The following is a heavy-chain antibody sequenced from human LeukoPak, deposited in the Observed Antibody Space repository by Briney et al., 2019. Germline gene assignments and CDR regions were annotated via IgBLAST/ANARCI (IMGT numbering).Heavy chain of an antibody. CDR2: IYWDDDK. D-gene: IGHD3-10*01. V-gene: IGHV2-5*02. Sequence: ESGPTLVKPTQTLTLTCTFSGFSLSTSGVGVGWIRQPPGKALEWLALIYWDDDKRYSPSLKSRLTITKDTSKNQVVLTMTNMDPVDTATYYCAHSHLLLWLGTNWFDPWGQGTLVTVSS. CDR1: GFSLSTSGVG. J-gene: IGHJ5*02. CDR3: AHSHLLLWLGTNWFDP.